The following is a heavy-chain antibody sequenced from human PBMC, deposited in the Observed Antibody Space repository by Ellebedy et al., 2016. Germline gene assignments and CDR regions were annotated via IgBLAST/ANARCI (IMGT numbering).Heavy chain of an antibody. CDR1: GFTFSSYA. V-gene: IGHV3-30-3*01. D-gene: IGHD2-2*01. CDR2: ISYDGSNK. J-gene: IGHJ4*02. Sequence: GESLKISXASSGFTFSSYAMSWVLQAPGKGLEWVAVISYDGSNKYYADSVKGRFTISRDNSKNTLYLQMNSLRAEDTAVYYCARSLFDIVVVPAAEAFLLDYWGQGTLVTVSS. CDR3: ARSLFDIVVVPAAEAFLLDY.